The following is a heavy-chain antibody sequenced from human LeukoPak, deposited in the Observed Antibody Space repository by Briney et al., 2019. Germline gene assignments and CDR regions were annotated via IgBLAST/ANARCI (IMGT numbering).Heavy chain of an antibody. CDR2: IYYSGST. Sequence: SETLSLTCTVSGGSISSYYWGWIRQPPGKGLEWIGSIYYSGSTYYNPSLKSRVTISVDTSKSQFSLKLSSVTAADTAVYYCASERYCTNGVCRKPSYFDYWGQGTLVTVSS. CDR1: GGSISSYY. J-gene: IGHJ4*02. CDR3: ASERYCTNGVCRKPSYFDY. D-gene: IGHD2-8*01. V-gene: IGHV4-39*01.